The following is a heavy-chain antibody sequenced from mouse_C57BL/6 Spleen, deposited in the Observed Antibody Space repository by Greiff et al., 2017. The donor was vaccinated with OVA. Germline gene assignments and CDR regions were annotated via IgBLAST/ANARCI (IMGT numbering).Heavy chain of an antibody. D-gene: IGHD2-2*01. J-gene: IGHJ3*01. CDR2: ILPGSGST. CDR1: GYTFTGYW. V-gene: IGHV1-9*01. CDR3: ARREGLSTMVPTVPFSY. Sequence: QVQLQQSGAELMKPGASVKLSCKATGYTFTGYWIEWVKQRPGHGLEWIGEILPGSGSTNYTEKFKGKATFTADTSSNTAYMQLSSLTTEDSAIYYCARREGLSTMVPTVPFSYWGQGTLVTVSA.